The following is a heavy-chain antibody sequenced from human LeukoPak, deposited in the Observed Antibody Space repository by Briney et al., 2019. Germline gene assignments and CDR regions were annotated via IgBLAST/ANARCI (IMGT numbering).Heavy chain of an antibody. Sequence: ASVKVSCKASGGTFSSYAISWVRQAPGQGLEWMGRIIPILGIANYAQKLQGRVTMTTDTSTSTAYMELRSLRSDDTAVYYCARDSSGYSNFDYWGQGTLVTVSS. CDR3: ARDSSGYSNFDY. CDR2: IIPILGIA. J-gene: IGHJ4*02. CDR1: GGTFSSYA. V-gene: IGHV1-69*04. D-gene: IGHD3-22*01.